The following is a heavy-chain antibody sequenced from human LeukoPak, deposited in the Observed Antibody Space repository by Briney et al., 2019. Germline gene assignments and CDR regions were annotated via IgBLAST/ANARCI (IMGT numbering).Heavy chain of an antibody. V-gene: IGHV3-53*01. CDR3: AKPYYYDSRKYYFDY. CDR1: GLTVSNTY. D-gene: IGHD3-22*01. CDR2: IYNDGNK. J-gene: IGHJ4*02. Sequence: GGSLRLSCAASGLTVSNTYMAWVRQAPGKGLQWVSFIYNDGNKYYADSVKGRFTISRDNSKNTLYLQMNSLRAEDTAVYYCAKPYYYDSRKYYFDYWGQGTLVTVSS.